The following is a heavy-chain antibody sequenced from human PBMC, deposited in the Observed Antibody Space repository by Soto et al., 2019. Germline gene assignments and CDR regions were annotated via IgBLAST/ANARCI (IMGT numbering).Heavy chain of an antibody. V-gene: IGHV4-59*08. CDR1: GGSISSYY. J-gene: IGHJ4*02. CDR2: IYYSGST. Sequence: QVQLQESGPGLVKPSETLSLTCTVSGGSISSYYWSWIRQPPGKGLEWIGYIYYSGSTNYNPSLKSRVTISVDTSKNQFSLKLSSVTAADTAVYYCARLGVATILAVDYWGQGTLVTVSS. CDR3: ARLGVATILAVDY. D-gene: IGHD5-12*01.